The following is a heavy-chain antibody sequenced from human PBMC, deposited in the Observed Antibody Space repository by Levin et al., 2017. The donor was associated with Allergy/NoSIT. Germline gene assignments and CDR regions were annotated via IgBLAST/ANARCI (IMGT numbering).Heavy chain of an antibody. CDR3: TNTNWNDRSYCDN. Sequence: GGSLRLSCAASGFRFGSYAMSWVRQAPGKSLEWVSRITAAGDSSPYGDSVKGRFTVSRDNSKKTLFLQMNSLRAEDTAVYYCTNTNWNDRSYCDNWGQGTLVTVSS. D-gene: IGHD1-1*01. CDR2: ITAAGDSS. J-gene: IGHJ4*02. V-gene: IGHV3-23*01. CDR1: GFRFGSYA.